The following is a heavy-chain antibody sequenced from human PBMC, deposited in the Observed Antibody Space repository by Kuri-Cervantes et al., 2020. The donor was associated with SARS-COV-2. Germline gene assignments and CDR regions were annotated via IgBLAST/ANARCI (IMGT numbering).Heavy chain of an antibody. J-gene: IGHJ3*02. CDR1: GFIFSDNY. Sequence: GESLKISCAASGFIFSDNYMSWIRQAPGKGLEWVSYSSSSGVTISYADSVKGRFTISRDNTNNSLYLQMNSLRAEDTAVYYCARSSSSTPRGFDIWGQGTMVTVS. CDR3: ARSSSSTPRGFDI. D-gene: IGHD6-13*01. CDR2: SSSSGVTI. V-gene: IGHV3-11*01.